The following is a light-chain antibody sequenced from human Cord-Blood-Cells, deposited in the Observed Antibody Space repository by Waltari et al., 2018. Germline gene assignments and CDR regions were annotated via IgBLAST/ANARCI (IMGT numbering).Light chain of an antibody. CDR1: QSVSSN. J-gene: IGKJ4*01. V-gene: IGKV3-15*01. CDR3: QQYNNWLPLT. Sequence: ILMTMSPATLSVSPGERATLSCRASQSVSSNLAWYQQKPGQAPRLLIYGASTRATGIPARFSGSGSGTEFTLTISSLQSEDFAVYYCQQYNNWLPLTFGGGTKVEIK. CDR2: GAS.